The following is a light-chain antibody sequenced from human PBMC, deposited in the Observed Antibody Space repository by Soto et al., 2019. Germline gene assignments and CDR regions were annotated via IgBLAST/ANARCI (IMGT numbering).Light chain of an antibody. V-gene: IGKV1-5*01. CDR2: DAS. CDR3: QQYNSYSWT. Sequence: DIQMTQSPSTLSASVGDRVTITCRASQSISSWVAWYQQKPGKAPKLLIYDASSLESGVPSRFSGSGSGTEFTLTISRLQPDDFATYYCQQYNSYSWTFGQGTKVEIK. CDR1: QSISSW. J-gene: IGKJ1*01.